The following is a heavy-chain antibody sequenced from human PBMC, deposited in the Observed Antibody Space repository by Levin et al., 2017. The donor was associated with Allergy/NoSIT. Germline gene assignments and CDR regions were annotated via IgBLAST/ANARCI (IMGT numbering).Heavy chain of an antibody. D-gene: IGHD6-19*01. V-gene: IGHV2-5*02. J-gene: IGHJ4*02. CDR2: IYWDDDN. CDR1: GFSLSTRAVG. Sequence: KSGPTLVKPPQTLTLTCTFSGFSLSTRAVGVGWIRQPPGKALEWLALIYWDDDNHYSPSLRDRITITKDTSKNQVVFRMTNMDPVDTATYFCAHGSGWLFDHWGPGTLVTVSS. CDR3: AHGSGWLFDH.